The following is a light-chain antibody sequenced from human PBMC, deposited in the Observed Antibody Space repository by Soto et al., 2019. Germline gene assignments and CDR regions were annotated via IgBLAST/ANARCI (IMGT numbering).Light chain of an antibody. CDR2: DAS. CDR1: QSVSSY. J-gene: IGKJ5*01. Sequence: EIVLTQSPATLSLSPGERATLSCRDSQSVSSYLAWYQQKPGQAPRLLIYDASNRATGIPARFSGSGSGTDFTLTIRSLEPEDFAVYYCQQRSNWPITFGQGTRLEIK. V-gene: IGKV3-11*01. CDR3: QQRSNWPIT.